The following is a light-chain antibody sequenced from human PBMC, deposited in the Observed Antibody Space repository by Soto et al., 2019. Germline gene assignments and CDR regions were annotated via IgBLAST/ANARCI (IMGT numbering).Light chain of an antibody. J-gene: IGKJ1*01. CDR1: QSVSSSY. CDR3: QQDYNLPWT. Sequence: PGERDTLSCRASQSVSSSYLTWYQQKPGQAPRLLIYGASTRATGIPARFSGSGSGTDFTLTISSLQPEDFAVYYCQQDYNLPWTFDQGTKVEIK. CDR2: GAS. V-gene: IGKV3D-7*01.